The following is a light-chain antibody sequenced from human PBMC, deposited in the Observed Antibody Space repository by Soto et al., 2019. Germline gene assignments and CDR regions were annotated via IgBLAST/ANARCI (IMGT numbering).Light chain of an antibody. CDR3: QSYDSSLSGYV. CDR1: SSNIGAGYD. Sequence: QSVLTQPPSVSGAPGQRVTISCTGSSSNIGAGYDVHWYQQLPGTAPKPLIYGNSNRPSGVPDRFSGSKSGTSASLAITGLQAEDEADYDCQSYDSSLSGYVFGTGTKVTVL. CDR2: GNS. J-gene: IGLJ1*01. V-gene: IGLV1-40*01.